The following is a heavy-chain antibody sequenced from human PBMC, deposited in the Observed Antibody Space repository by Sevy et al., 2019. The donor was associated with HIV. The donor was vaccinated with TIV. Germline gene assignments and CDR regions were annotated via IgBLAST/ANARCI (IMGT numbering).Heavy chain of an antibody. CDR3: ARRDLGIDV. D-gene: IGHD3-16*01. V-gene: IGHV4-38-2*01. J-gene: IGHJ6*03. CDR1: NYSITSGYY. CDR2: FHHSGNT. Sequence: SETLSLTCAVSNYSITSGYYWGWIRQTPGKGLEWIGSFHHSGNTYYNPSLKSRVSISVDMSNNQFSLKLSSVTAADTAVYYCARRDLGIDVWGKGTTVTVSS.